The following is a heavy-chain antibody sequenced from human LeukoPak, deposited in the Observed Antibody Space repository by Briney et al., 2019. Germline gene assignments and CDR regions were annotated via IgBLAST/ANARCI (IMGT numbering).Heavy chain of an antibody. V-gene: IGHV3-48*02. Sequence: PGGSLRLPCAASGFTFSTDSMNWGRQAPGKGLEWVSYISSSSSTIYYADSVKGRFTISRDNAKNSLYLQMNSLREEDTAVYYCARDERWLQLITHRPNAFDIWHPGTMVTVSS. D-gene: IGHD5-24*01. CDR2: ISSSSSTI. CDR1: GFTFSTDS. CDR3: ARDERWLQLITHRPNAFDI. J-gene: IGHJ3*02.